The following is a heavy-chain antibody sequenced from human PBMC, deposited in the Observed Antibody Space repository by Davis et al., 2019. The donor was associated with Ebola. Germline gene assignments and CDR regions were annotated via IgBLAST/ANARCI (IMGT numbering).Heavy chain of an antibody. CDR1: GGSFSGYY. CDR3: ARGGGGYDILTGYSPAYGMDV. Sequence: PSETLSLTCAVYGGSFSGYYWSWIRQPPGKGLEWIGEINHSGSTNYNPSLKSRVTISVDTSKNQFSLKLSSVTAADTAVYYCARGGGGYDILTGYSPAYGMDVWGQGTTVTVSS. CDR2: INHSGST. J-gene: IGHJ6*02. V-gene: IGHV4-34*01. D-gene: IGHD3-9*01.